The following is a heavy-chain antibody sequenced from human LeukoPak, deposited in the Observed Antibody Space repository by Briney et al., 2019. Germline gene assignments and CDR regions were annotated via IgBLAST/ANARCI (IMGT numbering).Heavy chain of an antibody. CDR3: ARGPYSYDSSGAFDI. CDR1: GDSISSGDYY. Sequence: SETLSLTCTVSGDSISSGDYYCSWIRQPAGKGLEWIGRISSSESTHYNPSLKSRLTISVDTSKNQFSLKLSSVTAADTAVYFCARGPYSYDSSGAFDIWGQGTMVTVSS. J-gene: IGHJ3*02. V-gene: IGHV4-61*02. CDR2: ISSSEST. D-gene: IGHD3-22*01.